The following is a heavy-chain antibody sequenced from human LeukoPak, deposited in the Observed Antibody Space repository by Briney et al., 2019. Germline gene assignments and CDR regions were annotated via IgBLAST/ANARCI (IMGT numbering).Heavy chain of an antibody. CDR1: GYTFTSYY. V-gene: IGHV1-46*01. J-gene: IGHJ4*02. D-gene: IGHD2-2*01. CDR2: INPSGGST. Sequence: ASVKVSCKASGYTFTSYYMHWVRQAPGQGLEWMGIINPSGGSTSYAQKFQGRVTMTRNTSISTAYMELSSLRSEDTAVYYCARVWRGTSRSWVYWGQGTLVTVSS. CDR3: ARVWRGTSRSWVY.